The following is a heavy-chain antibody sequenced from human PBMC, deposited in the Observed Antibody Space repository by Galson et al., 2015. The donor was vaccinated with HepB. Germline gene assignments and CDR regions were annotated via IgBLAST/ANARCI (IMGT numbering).Heavy chain of an antibody. V-gene: IGHV3-66*01. CDR3: ARSRMSATIFGVVIGAFDI. CDR1: GFTVSSNY. Sequence: SLRLSCAASGFTVSSNYMSWVRQAPGKGLEWVSVIYSGGSTYYADSVKGRFTISRDNSKNTLYLQMNSLRAEDTAVYYCARSRMSATIFGVVIGAFDIWGQGTMVTVSS. CDR2: IYSGGST. J-gene: IGHJ3*02. D-gene: IGHD3-3*01.